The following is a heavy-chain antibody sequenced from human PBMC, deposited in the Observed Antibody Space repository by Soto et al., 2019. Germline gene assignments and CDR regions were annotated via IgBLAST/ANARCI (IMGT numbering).Heavy chain of an antibody. D-gene: IGHD2-2*01. CDR2: IDWDDDK. V-gene: IGHV2-70*11. J-gene: IGHJ6*03. CDR1: GFSLSTSGMC. Sequence: SGPTLVKPTQTLTLTCTFSGFSLSTSGMCVSWIRQPPGKALEWLARIDWDDDKYYSTSLKTRLTISKDTSKNHVVLTMTNMDPVDTATYYCARISNHQNYYYYMDVWGKGTTVTVSS. CDR3: ARISNHQNYYYYMDV.